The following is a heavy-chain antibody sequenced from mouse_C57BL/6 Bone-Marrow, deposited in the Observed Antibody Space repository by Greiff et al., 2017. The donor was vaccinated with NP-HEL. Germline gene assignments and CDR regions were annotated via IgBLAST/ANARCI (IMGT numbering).Heavy chain of an antibody. Sequence: EVQLQQSGAELVRPGASVKLSCTASGFNIKDDYMHWVKQRPEQGLEWIGWIDPENGDTEYASKFQGKATITADTSSNTAYLQLSSLTSEDTAVYYCTAYGYDGFAYWGQGTLVTVS. CDR2: IDPENGDT. V-gene: IGHV14-4*01. CDR3: TAYGYDGFAY. D-gene: IGHD2-2*01. J-gene: IGHJ3*01. CDR1: GFNIKDDY.